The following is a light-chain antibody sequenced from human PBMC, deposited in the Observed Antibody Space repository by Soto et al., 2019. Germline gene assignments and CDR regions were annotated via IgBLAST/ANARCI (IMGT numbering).Light chain of an antibody. Sequence: QSVLTQPPSASGTPGQRVTISCSGSSSNIGTNTVSWYQQLPGTAPKLLIYSNNQRPSGVPDRFSGSKSGTSASLAISGLQSEVEAHYYCAAWDDSLNGVVFGGGTKLTVL. CDR2: SNN. J-gene: IGLJ2*01. CDR3: AAWDDSLNGVV. V-gene: IGLV1-44*01. CDR1: SSNIGTNT.